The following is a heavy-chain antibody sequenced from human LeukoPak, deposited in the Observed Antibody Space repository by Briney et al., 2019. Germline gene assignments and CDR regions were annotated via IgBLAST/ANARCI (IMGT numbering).Heavy chain of an antibody. J-gene: IGHJ3*02. CDR1: GFTFSSYS. CDR3: AIAAVSSSGDAFDI. V-gene: IGHV3-48*04. CDR2: ISSSGSTI. D-gene: IGHD2-8*01. Sequence: GGSLRLSCAASGFTFSSYSMNWVRQAPGKGLEWVSYISSSGSTIYYADSVKGRFTISRDNAKNSLYLQMNSLRAEDTAVYYCAIAAVSSSGDAFDIWGQGTMVTVSS.